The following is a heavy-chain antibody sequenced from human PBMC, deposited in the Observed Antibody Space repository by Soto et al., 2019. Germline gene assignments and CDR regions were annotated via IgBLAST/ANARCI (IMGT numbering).Heavy chain of an antibody. CDR2: ISGSGGST. CDR3: AKDNYYDSSGYYHTPFDY. D-gene: IGHD3-22*01. J-gene: IGHJ4*02. Sequence: GGSLRLSCAASGFTFSSYAMSWVRQAPGKGLEWVSAISGSGGSTYYADSVKGRFTISRDNSKNTLYLQMNSLRAEDTAVYYCAKDNYYDSSGYYHTPFDYWGQGTLVTVSS. CDR1: GFTFSSYA. V-gene: IGHV3-23*01.